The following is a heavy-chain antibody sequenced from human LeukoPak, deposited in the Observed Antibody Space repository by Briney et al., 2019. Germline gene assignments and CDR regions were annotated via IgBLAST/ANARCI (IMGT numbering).Heavy chain of an antibody. CDR3: ARRLTQYDCFDP. D-gene: IGHD2-2*01. V-gene: IGHV6-1*01. Sequence: PAQTLSLTCAISGDSVSSNIVTLTWIRQSPSTVLQWLGRTYYRSTWYNDYAVSVRGRITVNPDTSKNQFSLHLNSVTPEDTAVYYCARRLTQYDCFDPWGQGILVTVSS. J-gene: IGHJ5*02. CDR1: GDSVSSNIVT. CDR2: TYYRSTWYN.